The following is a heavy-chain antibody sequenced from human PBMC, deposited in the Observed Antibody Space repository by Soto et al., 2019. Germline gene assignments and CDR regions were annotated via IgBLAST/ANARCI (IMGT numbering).Heavy chain of an antibody. CDR3: ALNYYDSSGYYFGMDV. CDR1: GGSISSSSYY. V-gene: IGHV4-39*01. Sequence: PSETLSHTCTVSGGSISSSSYYWGWIRQPPGKGLEWIGSIYYSGSTYYNPSLKSRVTISVDTSKNQFSLKLSSVTAADTAVYCCALNYYDSSGYYFGMDVWGQGTTVTVSS. J-gene: IGHJ6*02. D-gene: IGHD3-22*01. CDR2: IYYSGST.